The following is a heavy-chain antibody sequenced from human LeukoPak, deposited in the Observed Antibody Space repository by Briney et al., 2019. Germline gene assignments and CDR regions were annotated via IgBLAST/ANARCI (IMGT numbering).Heavy chain of an antibody. J-gene: IGHJ4*02. V-gene: IGHV3-30*02. CDR2: IRYDGRNK. D-gene: IGHD2-2*02. Sequence: GGSLRLSCAASGFTFSRYGMHWVREAPGKGLEWVAFIRYDGRNKYYADSVKGRFTISRDNSKNTLYLQMNSLRAEDTAVYYCAKGRVGYCSSTSCYILPDFDYWGQGTLVTASS. CDR3: AKGRVGYCSSTSCYILPDFDY. CDR1: GFTFSRYG.